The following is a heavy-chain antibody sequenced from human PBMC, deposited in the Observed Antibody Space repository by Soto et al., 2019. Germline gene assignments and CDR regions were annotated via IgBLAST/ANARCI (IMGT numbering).Heavy chain of an antibody. CDR3: AKSRRSSSLGCFDF. CDR1: GYTFTGYY. CDR2: INPNTGGT. Sequence: QVQLVQSGAEVKKPGASVKVSCKASGYTFTGYYMHWVRQAPGQGLEWMGWINPNTGGTNYAQKFQGRVTMPRETSISTAYMELTRLKSDDTAMYYCAKSRRSSSLGCFDFWGQGTLVTVSS. D-gene: IGHD6-6*01. J-gene: IGHJ4*02. V-gene: IGHV1-2*02.